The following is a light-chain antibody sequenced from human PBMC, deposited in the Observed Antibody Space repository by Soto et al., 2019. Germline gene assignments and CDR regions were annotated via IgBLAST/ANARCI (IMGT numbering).Light chain of an antibody. Sequence: DIVLTQSPATLSLSLGDRATLSCRASQSVGTSLAWYKQQPGQAPRLLIHDAAYRASGIPERFSGSGSGTAFSLSISSLEPDDFAVYYCQHRSSWPRSFGRGTKVEV. CDR3: QHRSSWPRS. CDR1: QSVGTS. J-gene: IGKJ1*01. CDR2: DAA. V-gene: IGKV3-11*01.